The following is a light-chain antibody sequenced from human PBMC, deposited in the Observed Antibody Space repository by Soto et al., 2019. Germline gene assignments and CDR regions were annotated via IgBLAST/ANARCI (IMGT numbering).Light chain of an antibody. J-gene: IGKJ1*01. V-gene: IGKV3-20*01. Sequence: EIVLTQSPGTLSLSPGERATLSCRASQSVSSSYLAWYQQKPGQAPRLLMYGASNRATGTPDRFSGSGSGTDFTLTISRLEPEDFAVYYCQQYGGSLRTFGQGTKVDIK. CDR1: QSVSSSY. CDR3: QQYGGSLRT. CDR2: GAS.